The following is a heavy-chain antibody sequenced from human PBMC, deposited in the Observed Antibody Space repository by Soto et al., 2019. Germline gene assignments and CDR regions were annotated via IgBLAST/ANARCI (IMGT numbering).Heavy chain of an antibody. D-gene: IGHD2-2*01. J-gene: IGHJ6*02. V-gene: IGHV1-69*13. CDR3: ARAAGDCSSTSCLRYYYGMDV. Sequence: ASVKVSCKASGGTFSSYAISWVRQAPGQGLEWMGGITPIFGTANYAQKFQGRVTITADESTSTAYMELSSLRSEDTAVYYCARAAGDCSSTSCLRYYYGMDVWGQGTTVTVSS. CDR2: ITPIFGTA. CDR1: GGTFSSYA.